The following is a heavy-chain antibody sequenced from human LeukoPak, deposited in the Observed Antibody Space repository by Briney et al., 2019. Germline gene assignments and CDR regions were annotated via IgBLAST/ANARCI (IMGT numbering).Heavy chain of an antibody. CDR3: ARDLSRGYYYCDY. Sequence: GGSLRLSCAASGFTFSSYGMHWVRQAPGKGLEWVAHIWHDGSKKYYIDSVKDRFTVFRDNSKNTMYLQMNSLRAEDTAVYYCARDLSRGYYYCDYWGQGTLVTVSS. D-gene: IGHD3-22*01. V-gene: IGHV3-33*01. J-gene: IGHJ4*02. CDR1: GFTFSSYG. CDR2: IWHDGSKK.